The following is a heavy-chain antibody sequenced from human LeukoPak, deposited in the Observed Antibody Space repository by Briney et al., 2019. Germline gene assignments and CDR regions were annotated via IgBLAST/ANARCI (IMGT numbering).Heavy chain of an antibody. CDR2: VYYSGST. CDR1: GGSVSSSSYS. CDR3: ARRATFYYYSSGYYYPFDY. V-gene: IGHV4-39*01. J-gene: IGHJ4*02. D-gene: IGHD3-22*01. Sequence: SETLSLTCAVSGGSVSSSSYSWGWIRQPPGKGLEWIGTVYYSGSTYYNPSLKSRVTISVDASQNQFSLKLSSVTAADTAVYYCARRATFYYYSSGYYYPFDYWGQGALVTVSS.